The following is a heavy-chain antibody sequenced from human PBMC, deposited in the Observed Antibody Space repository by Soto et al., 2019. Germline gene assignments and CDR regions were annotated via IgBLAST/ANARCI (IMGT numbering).Heavy chain of an antibody. Sequence: QPGGSLRLSCAASGFTFSSYGIHWVRQAPCKGLEWVAVISYDGTNKYYADSVKGRFTISRDNSENTLSLQMNSLRAEDTAVYYCSKDIVATIWGKIDYFSYSMDVWGQGTTVTV. V-gene: IGHV3-30*18. CDR2: ISYDGTNK. J-gene: IGHJ6*02. CDR1: GFTFSSYG. D-gene: IGHD5-12*01. CDR3: SKDIVATIWGKIDYFSYSMDV.